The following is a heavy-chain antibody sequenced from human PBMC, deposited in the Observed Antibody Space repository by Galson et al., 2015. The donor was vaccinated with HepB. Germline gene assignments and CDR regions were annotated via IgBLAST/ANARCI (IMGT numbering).Heavy chain of an antibody. Sequence: SLRLSCAASGFTFSRFAMNWVRQAPGKGLECVAAIGGSGNRTMYADSVRGRFIISRDNSKGTLYLHMGSLRVEDTAVYYCAKYPAVTSGPPFWGQGAQVTVSS. CDR3: AKYPAVTSGPPF. CDR1: GFTFSRFA. V-gene: IGHV3-23*01. J-gene: IGHJ4*02. CDR2: IGGSGNRT.